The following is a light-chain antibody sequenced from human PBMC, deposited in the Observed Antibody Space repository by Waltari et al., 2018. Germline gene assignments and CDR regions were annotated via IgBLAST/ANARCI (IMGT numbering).Light chain of an antibody. J-gene: IGLJ3*02. Sequence: QSALTQPASVSGSPGQSITISCTGPPYDIGYYDHFSCYQQHLGRAPKLIIYDVRERPSGVSDRFSGSKSGNTASLIISGLQTDDEADYYCSSHTTRSTWVFGGGTKLTVL. CDR1: PYDIGYYDH. CDR2: DVR. CDR3: SSHTTRSTWV. V-gene: IGLV2-14*03.